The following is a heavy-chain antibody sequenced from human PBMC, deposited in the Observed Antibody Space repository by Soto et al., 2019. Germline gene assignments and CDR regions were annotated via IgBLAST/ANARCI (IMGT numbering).Heavy chain of an antibody. CDR1: GFTFSSYG. CDR2: ISYDGSNK. D-gene: IGHD6-19*01. CDR3: AKDGHCSGWYYYWYFDL. V-gene: IGHV3-30*18. J-gene: IGHJ2*01. Sequence: QVQLVESGGGVVQPGRSLRLSCAASGFTFSSYGMHWVRQAPGKGLEWVAVISYDGSNKYYADSVKGRFTISRDNSKNTLYLQMTSLRAEDTAVYYCAKDGHCSGWYYYWYFDLWGRGTLVTVSS.